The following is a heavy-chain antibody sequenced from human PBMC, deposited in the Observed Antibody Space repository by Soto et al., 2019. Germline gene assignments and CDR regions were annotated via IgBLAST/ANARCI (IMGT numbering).Heavy chain of an antibody. CDR1: GYTFTSYG. Sequence: ASVKVSCKASGYTFTSYGVSWVRQAPGQGLEWMGWISAFNGQTNYIQKVQGRVTLTTEASTSTAYMELRSLRSDDTAVYYCARGRDYYYGLDVWGQGTTVTVSS. V-gene: IGHV1-18*01. CDR3: ARGRDYYYGLDV. CDR2: ISAFNGQT. J-gene: IGHJ6*02.